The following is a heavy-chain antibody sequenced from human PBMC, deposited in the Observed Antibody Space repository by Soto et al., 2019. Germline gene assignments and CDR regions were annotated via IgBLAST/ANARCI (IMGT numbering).Heavy chain of an antibody. CDR3: ARGEGVTIFGVVIIPPDCYYGKDV. V-gene: IGHV1-18*01. CDR1: GYTFTSYG. J-gene: IGHJ6*02. CDR2: ISAYNGNT. Sequence: GASVKVSCKASGYTFTSYGISWVRQAPGQGLEWMGWISAYNGNTNYAQKLQGRVTMTTDTSTSTAYMELRSLRSDDTAVYYCARGEGVTIFGVVIIPPDCYYGKDVWGQGTTVTVSS. D-gene: IGHD3-3*01.